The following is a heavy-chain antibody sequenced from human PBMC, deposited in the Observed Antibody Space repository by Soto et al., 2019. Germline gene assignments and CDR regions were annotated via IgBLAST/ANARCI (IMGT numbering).Heavy chain of an antibody. CDR1: GFTFNDYY. J-gene: IGHJ3*02. Sequence: GGSLRLSCAASGFTFNDYYMSWIRPAPGKGLEWISYISRGNGTIYYADSVKGRFTISRDNAKNSLYFQMNSLRAEDTAVYYCARGRDGYNHAFDIWGQGITVTVSS. CDR2: ISRGNGTI. D-gene: IGHD5-12*01. CDR3: ARGRDGYNHAFDI. V-gene: IGHV3-11*01.